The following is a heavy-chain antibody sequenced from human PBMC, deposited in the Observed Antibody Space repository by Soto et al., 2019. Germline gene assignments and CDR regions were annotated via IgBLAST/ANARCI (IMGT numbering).Heavy chain of an antibody. D-gene: IGHD3-3*01. CDR3: ATRITVFGLLIHPFDP. V-gene: IGHV4-34*02. CDR2: INHTGGT. CDR1: GGSVNGYY. Sequence: QVHLQQWGAGLLKPSETLSLTCAVYGGSVNGYYWNWIRQPPGKGLEWIGEINHTGGTHYNPSLKSRVTMSVDTSKNQFSLRLSSVNAADTAIYYCATRITVFGLLIHPFDPWGQGTQVTVSS. J-gene: IGHJ5*02.